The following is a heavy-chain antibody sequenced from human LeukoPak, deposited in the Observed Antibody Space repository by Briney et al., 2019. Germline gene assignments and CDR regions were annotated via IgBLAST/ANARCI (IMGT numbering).Heavy chain of an antibody. D-gene: IGHD6-13*01. CDR2: ISSSSSYI. V-gene: IGHV3-21*01. J-gene: IGHJ4*02. Sequence: GRSLRLSCAASGFIFSSYAMHWVRQAPGKGLEWVSSISSSSSYIYYADSVKGRFTISRDNAKNSLYLQMNSLRAEDTAVYYCARDSLMAAAGEGYYFDYWGQGTLVTVSS. CDR1: GFIFSSYA. CDR3: ARDSLMAAAGEGYYFDY.